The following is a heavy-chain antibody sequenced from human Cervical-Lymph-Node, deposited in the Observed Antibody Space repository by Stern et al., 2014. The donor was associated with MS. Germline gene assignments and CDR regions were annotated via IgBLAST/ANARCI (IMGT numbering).Heavy chain of an antibody. CDR2: IWYDGSNP. V-gene: IGHV3-33*01. D-gene: IGHD6-13*01. CDR1: GFSFSRYA. J-gene: IGHJ4*02. Sequence: QVQLVQSGGGVVQPGRSLRLSCAASGFSFSRYAMHWVRQAPGKGLELVALIWYDGSNPYYADSVTGRLTISRDNFKNTLYLQMNSLRAEDTAVYYCASAYSSSHYYFDYWGQGTLVTVSS. CDR3: ASAYSSSHYYFDY.